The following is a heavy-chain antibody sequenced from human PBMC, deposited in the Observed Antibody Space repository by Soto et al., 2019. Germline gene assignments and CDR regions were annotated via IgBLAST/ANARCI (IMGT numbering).Heavy chain of an antibody. Sequence: QVQLVQSGAEVKKPGASVKVSCKASGYTFTGYYMHWVRQAPGQGLEWMGWINPNSGGTNYAQKFQGRVTMTRDTCISTADSELSRLRSDDTAGYYCAREIILDTAMVVDYWGQGTLVTVSS. D-gene: IGHD5-18*01. CDR3: AREIILDTAMVVDY. CDR2: INPNSGGT. CDR1: GYTFTGYY. J-gene: IGHJ4*02. V-gene: IGHV1-2*02.